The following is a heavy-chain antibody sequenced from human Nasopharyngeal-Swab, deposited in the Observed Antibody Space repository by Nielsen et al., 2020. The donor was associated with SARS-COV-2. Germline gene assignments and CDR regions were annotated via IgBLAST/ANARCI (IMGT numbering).Heavy chain of an antibody. CDR3: ATHPRGQLDPFDY. CDR1: GASITTSY. V-gene: IGHV4-59*08. J-gene: IGHJ4*02. D-gene: IGHD6-13*01. CDR2: IHYSGST. Sequence: SETLSLTCTVSGASITTSYWSWIRQPQGKGLEWIGYIHYSGSTNYNPSLKSRVTISKDTSKNQFSLNLNSVTAADTAVYYCATHPRGQLDPFDYWGQGSLVTVSS.